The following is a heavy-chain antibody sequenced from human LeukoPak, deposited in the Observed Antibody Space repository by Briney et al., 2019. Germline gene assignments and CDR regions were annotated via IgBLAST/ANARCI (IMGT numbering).Heavy chain of an antibody. CDR3: AKDRCGSLCYYNMDI. J-gene: IGHJ6*03. V-gene: IGHV3-48*01. Sequence: GGSLRLSCTASGFTFSTYSMNWVRQAPGKGLEWVSYITSSSSTMFYADSVKGRFTISRDNAENSMYLQMNSLRAGDTAVYYCAKDRCGSLCYYNMDIWGKGTTVTVSS. CDR1: GFTFSTYS. D-gene: IGHD3-22*01. CDR2: ITSSSSTM.